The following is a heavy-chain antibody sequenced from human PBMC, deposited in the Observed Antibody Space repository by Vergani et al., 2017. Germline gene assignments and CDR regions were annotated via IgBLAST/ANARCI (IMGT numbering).Heavy chain of an antibody. J-gene: IGHJ5*01. Sequence: QVQLVQSGAEVKKPGASVKVSCKASGYAFTSHHLQWVRQAPGQGFEWLGIINPSDGTTSYAQRFQGRVTLTRDTSTSTVYMELRSLRSDDTAIYYCALCGVKPNSNWFDPWGQGTLVSVSS. CDR2: INPSDGTT. CDR3: ALCGVKPNSNWFDP. CDR1: GYAFTSHH. D-gene: IGHD2-21*01. V-gene: IGHV1-46*01.